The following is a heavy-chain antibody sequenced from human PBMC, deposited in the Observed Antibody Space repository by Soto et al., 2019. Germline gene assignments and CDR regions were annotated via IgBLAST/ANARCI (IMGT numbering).Heavy chain of an antibody. CDR1: GITFSDYA. CDR3: ARGLGVISRSFDY. V-gene: IGHV3-23*01. CDR2: ISGSGGST. J-gene: IGHJ4*02. Sequence: GGSLRLSCAAAGITFSDYAMPWVRQAPGKGLEWVSGISGSGGSTYYAGSVKGRFTISRDNSKNTLYLQMNNLKTDDTAMYYCARGLGVISRSFDYWGQGTLVTVSS.